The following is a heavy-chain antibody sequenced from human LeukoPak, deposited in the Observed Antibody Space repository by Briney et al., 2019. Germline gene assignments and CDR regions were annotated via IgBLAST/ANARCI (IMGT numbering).Heavy chain of an antibody. V-gene: IGHV3-23*01. CDR3: ASGPPRNSIAAAGTFWY. J-gene: IGHJ4*02. CDR1: GFTFSSYA. CDR2: ISGSGGST. Sequence: PGGSLRLSCAASGFTFSSYAMSWVRQAPGKGLEWVSAISGSGGSTYYADSVKGRFTISRDNSKNTLYLQMNSLRAEDTAVYYCASGPPRNSIAAAGTFWYWGQGTLVTVSS. D-gene: IGHD6-13*01.